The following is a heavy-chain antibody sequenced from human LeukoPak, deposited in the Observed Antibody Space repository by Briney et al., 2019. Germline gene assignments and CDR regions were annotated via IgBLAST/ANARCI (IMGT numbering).Heavy chain of an antibody. Sequence: ASVKVSCKASGGTFSSYAISWVRQAPGQGLEWMGRIIPILGIANYAQKFQGRVTITVDKSTSTAYMELSSLRSEDTAVYYCAREYYDILTGFDYWGQGTLVTVSS. V-gene: IGHV1-69*04. CDR1: GGTFSSYA. D-gene: IGHD3-9*01. J-gene: IGHJ4*02. CDR3: AREYYDILTGFDY. CDR2: IIPILGIA.